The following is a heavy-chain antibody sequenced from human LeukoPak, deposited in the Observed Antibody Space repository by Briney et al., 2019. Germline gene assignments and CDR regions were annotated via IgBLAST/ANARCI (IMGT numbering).Heavy chain of an antibody. D-gene: IGHD4-17*01. CDR1: GFTFSSYS. CDR3: AIPFTYGDQGGY. Sequence: GGSLRLSCTASGFTFSSYSMNWVRQAPGQGLEWVSYISGSSSNIQYADSVKGRFTISRDNARNSLYLQMNSLRDEDTAVYYCAIPFTYGDQGGYWGQATLVTVSS. J-gene: IGHJ4*02. V-gene: IGHV3-48*02. CDR2: ISGSSSNI.